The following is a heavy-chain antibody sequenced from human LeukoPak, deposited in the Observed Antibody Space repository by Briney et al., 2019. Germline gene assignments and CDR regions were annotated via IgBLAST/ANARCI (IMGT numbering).Heavy chain of an antibody. CDR1: GGSISSSSYY. D-gene: IGHD5-12*01. CDR3: ARDGPFSGSDNWFDP. V-gene: IGHV4-39*07. Sequence: SETLSLTCTVSGGSISSSSYYWGWIRQPPGKGLEWIGSIYYSGSTYYNPSLKSRVTISVDTSKNQFSLKLSSVTAADTAVYYCARDGPFSGSDNWFDPWGQGTLVTVSS. CDR2: IYYSGST. J-gene: IGHJ5*02.